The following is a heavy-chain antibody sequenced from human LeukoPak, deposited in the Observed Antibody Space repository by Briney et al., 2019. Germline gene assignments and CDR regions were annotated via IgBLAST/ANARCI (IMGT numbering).Heavy chain of an antibody. CDR3: ARQKITMVRGVIRSFDY. J-gene: IGHJ4*02. CDR1: GYNFTNYW. CDR2: IYPGDSDT. V-gene: IGHV5-51*01. Sequence: GESLKISCKGSGYNFTNYWIGWVRQMPGKGLEWMGIIYPGDSDTRYSPSFQGQVTISADKSISTAYLQWSSLKASDTAMYYCARQKITMVRGVIRSFDYWGQGTLVTVSS. D-gene: IGHD3-10*01.